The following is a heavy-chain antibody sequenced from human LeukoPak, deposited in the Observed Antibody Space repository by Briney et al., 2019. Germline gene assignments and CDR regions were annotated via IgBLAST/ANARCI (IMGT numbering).Heavy chain of an antibody. V-gene: IGHV1-46*01. CDR2: INPSGGST. D-gene: IGHD3-3*01. CDR3: AREGDYDFWSGYYNPRGFDY. CDR1: GYTFTSYY. Sequence: ASVKVSCKASGYTFTSYYMHWVRQAPGQGLEWMGIINPSGGSTSYAQKFQGRVTMTRDTSTSTVHMELSSLRSEDTAVYYCAREGDYDFWSGYYNPRGFDYWGQGTQVTVSS. J-gene: IGHJ4*02.